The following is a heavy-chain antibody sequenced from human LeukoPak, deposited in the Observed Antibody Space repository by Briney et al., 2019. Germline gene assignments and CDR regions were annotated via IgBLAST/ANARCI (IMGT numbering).Heavy chain of an antibody. Sequence: GGSLRLSCAASGFTFSNYSVSWVRQAPGKGLELVSGISGSGDSTYYADSVKGRSIISRDNSNNPLYLRLSSLRAEDTALYFCAKNGQRGEYQLLPDYWGQGALVTVSS. D-gene: IGHD2-15*01. V-gene: IGHV3-23*01. CDR1: GFTFSNYS. CDR3: AKNGQRGEYQLLPDY. J-gene: IGHJ4*02. CDR2: ISGSGDST.